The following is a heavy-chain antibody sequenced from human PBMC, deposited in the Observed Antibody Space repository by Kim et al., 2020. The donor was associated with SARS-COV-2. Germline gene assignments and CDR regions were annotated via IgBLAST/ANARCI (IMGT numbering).Heavy chain of an antibody. D-gene: IGHD1-26*01. CDR1: GFTFSSYA. J-gene: IGHJ4*02. Sequence: GGSLRLSCAASGFTFSSYAMHWVRQAPGKGLEWVAVISYEGSNKYYADSVKGRFTISRDNSKNTLYLQMNSLRAEDTAVYYCARAPIVGAPGVDYWGQGTLVTVSS. CDR3: ARAPIVGAPGVDY. V-gene: IGHV3-30*04. CDR2: ISYEGSNK.